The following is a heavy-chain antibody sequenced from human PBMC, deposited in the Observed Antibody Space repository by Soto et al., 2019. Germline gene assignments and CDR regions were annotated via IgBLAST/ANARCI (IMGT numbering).Heavy chain of an antibody. V-gene: IGHV3-11*01. CDR2: ISSSGSTI. Sequence: VQLVESGGGLVKPGGSLRLSCAAFGFTFSDYYMSWIRQAPGKGLEWVSYISSSGSTIYYADSVKGRFTISRDNAKNSLYLQMNSLRAEDTAVYYCARSRPYYDSSGYTDAFDIWGQGTMVTVSS. D-gene: IGHD3-22*01. J-gene: IGHJ3*02. CDR3: ARSRPYYDSSGYTDAFDI. CDR1: GFTFSDYY.